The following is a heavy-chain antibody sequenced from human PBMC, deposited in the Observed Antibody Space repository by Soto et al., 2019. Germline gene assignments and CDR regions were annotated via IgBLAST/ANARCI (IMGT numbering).Heavy chain of an antibody. J-gene: IGHJ4*02. CDR1: GFTFTRYS. CDR3: ARESEDLTSNFDY. Sequence: GGSLRLSCAASGFTFTRYSMNWVRQAPGKGLEWVSSISSTTNYIYYGDSMKGRFTISRDNGKNSLYLEIHSLRAEDTAVYYCARESEDLTSNFDYWGQGTLVTVS. V-gene: IGHV3-21*06. CDR2: ISSTTNYI.